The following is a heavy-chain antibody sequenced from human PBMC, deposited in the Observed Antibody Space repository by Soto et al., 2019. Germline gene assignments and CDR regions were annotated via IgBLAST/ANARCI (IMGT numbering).Heavy chain of an antibody. D-gene: IGHD3-22*01. Sequence: QVQLVQSGAEVKKPGASVKVSCKASGYTFTSYGISWVRQAPGQGLEWMGWISAYNGNTNYAQKLLGRVTMTTHTPTSTAYMELRSLRSDDTAVYYCARGSHYYDSSGYPDYWGQGTLVTVSS. CDR3: ARGSHYYDSSGYPDY. J-gene: IGHJ4*02. CDR1: GYTFTSYG. CDR2: ISAYNGNT. V-gene: IGHV1-18*01.